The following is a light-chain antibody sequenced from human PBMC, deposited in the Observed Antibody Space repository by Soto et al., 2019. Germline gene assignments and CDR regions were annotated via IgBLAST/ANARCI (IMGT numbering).Light chain of an antibody. J-gene: IGKJ1*01. CDR3: QQYGSSFWT. V-gene: IGKV3-20*01. CDR1: QSVSSSY. Sequence: EIVLTQSPGTLSLSPGERATLSCRASQSVSSSYLAWYQKKPGQAPRLLIYGASSRATGIPDRFSGSGSGTDFTLTISRLEPEDLAVYYCQQYGSSFWTFGQGTKVEIK. CDR2: GAS.